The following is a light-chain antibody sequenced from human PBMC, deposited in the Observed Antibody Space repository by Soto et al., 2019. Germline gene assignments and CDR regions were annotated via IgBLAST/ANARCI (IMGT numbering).Light chain of an antibody. CDR3: SSYTTIKIVI. J-gene: IGLJ2*01. CDR2: DVS. CDR1: SNDIGAYNY. V-gene: IGLV2-14*01. Sequence: QSVLTQPASVSGSPGQSVTISCTGTSNDIGAYNYVSWYQQHPGKAPKLMIYDVSSRPSGVSNRLSGSRSGNTASLTISGLQAEDEADYYCSSYTTIKIVIFGGGTKLTVL.